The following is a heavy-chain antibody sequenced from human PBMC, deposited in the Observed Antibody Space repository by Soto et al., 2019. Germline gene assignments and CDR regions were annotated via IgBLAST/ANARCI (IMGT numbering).Heavy chain of an antibody. V-gene: IGHV1-69*13. CDR3: AKEYRGRSGYYYGMDV. D-gene: IGHD5-12*01. CDR2: IIPIFGTA. Sequence: GTPAKVTCKASGGALASYAKCCVREDKGQVLELMGGIIPIFGTANYAQKFQGRVTITADESTSTAYMELSSLRSEDTAVYYCAKEYRGRSGYYYGMDVWGQGTTVNVSS. J-gene: IGHJ6*02. CDR1: GGALASYA.